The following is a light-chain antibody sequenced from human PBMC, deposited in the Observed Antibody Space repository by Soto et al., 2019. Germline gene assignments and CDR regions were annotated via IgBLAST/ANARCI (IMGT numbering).Light chain of an antibody. CDR1: SSNIGSNS. CDR2: SNN. Sequence: QSVLTQPPSASGTPGQRVTISCSGSSSNIGSNSVNWYQQFPGTAPKLRIYSNNQRPSGVPDRFSGSKSGTSASLAISGLQSEDESDYYCAAWDDSLNVVIFGGGTKLTVL. J-gene: IGLJ2*01. V-gene: IGLV1-44*01. CDR3: AAWDDSLNVVI.